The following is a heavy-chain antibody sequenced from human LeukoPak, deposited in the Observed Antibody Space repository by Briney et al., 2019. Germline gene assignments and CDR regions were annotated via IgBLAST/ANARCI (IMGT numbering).Heavy chain of an antibody. CDR3: ATHCSSTSCLDY. J-gene: IGHJ4*02. CDR1: GFTFSSYW. CDR2: INSDGSST. V-gene: IGHV3-74*01. D-gene: IGHD2-2*01. Sequence: PGGSLRLSCAASGFTFSSYWMHWVRQAPGKGLVWVSRINSDGSSTSYADSVRGRFTISRDIAKNTLYLQMNSLRAEDTAVYYCATHCSSTSCLDYWGQGTLVTVSS.